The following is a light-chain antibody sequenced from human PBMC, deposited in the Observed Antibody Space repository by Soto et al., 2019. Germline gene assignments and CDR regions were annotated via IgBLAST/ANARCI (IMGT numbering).Light chain of an antibody. CDR1: SSDIGKYNL. J-gene: IGLJ2*01. Sequence: QSVLTQPASVSGSPGQSITISCTGTSSDIGKYNLVSWYQQHPGKAPKLMIYEDINRPSGVSNRFSGSKSGNTASLTISGLQAEDEADYYCSSHAGRGTVVFGGGTKVTVL. V-gene: IGLV2-23*01. CDR2: EDI. CDR3: SSHAGRGTVV.